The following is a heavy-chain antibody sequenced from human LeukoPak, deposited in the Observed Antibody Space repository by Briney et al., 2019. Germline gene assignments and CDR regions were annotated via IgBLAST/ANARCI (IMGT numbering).Heavy chain of an antibody. J-gene: IGHJ4*02. V-gene: IGHV4-31*03. CDR2: IYYSGST. CDR3: ARGIAVAGMGIDY. Sequence: SQTLSLTCTVSGGSINSGGYYWTWIRQHPGKGLEWIGYIYYSGSTSYTPSLKSRLTMSVETSKNQFSLRLSSMTAADTAVYYCARGIAVAGMGIDYWGPGTLVTVSS. CDR1: GGSINSGGYY. D-gene: IGHD6-19*01.